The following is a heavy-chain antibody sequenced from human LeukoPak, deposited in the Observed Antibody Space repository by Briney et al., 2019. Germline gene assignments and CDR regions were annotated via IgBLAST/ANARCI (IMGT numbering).Heavy chain of an antibody. CDR1: GFTFSSYE. CDR2: ISSSGSTT. D-gene: IGHD3-22*01. Sequence: GGSLRLSCAASGFTFSSYEMNWVRQAPGKGLEWVSYISSSGSTTYYADSVKGRFTISRDNAKNSLYLQMNSLRGEGTAVYYCARDLRRNYYDSSGFLRARGEFDYWGQGTLVTVSS. V-gene: IGHV3-48*03. CDR3: ARDLRRNYYDSSGFLRARGEFDY. J-gene: IGHJ4*02.